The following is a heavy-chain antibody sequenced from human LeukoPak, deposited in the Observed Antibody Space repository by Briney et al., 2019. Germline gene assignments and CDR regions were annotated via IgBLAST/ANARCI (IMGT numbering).Heavy chain of an antibody. CDR1: GFTFSSYS. J-gene: IGHJ4*02. Sequence: GGSLRLSCAASGFTFSSYSMNWVRQAPGKGLEWVSSISSSSSYIYYADSVKGRFTISRDNAKNSLYLQINSLRAEDTAVYYCAVAMVRGVIDYWGQGTLVTVSS. V-gene: IGHV3-21*01. D-gene: IGHD3-10*01. CDR3: AVAMVRGVIDY. CDR2: ISSSSSYI.